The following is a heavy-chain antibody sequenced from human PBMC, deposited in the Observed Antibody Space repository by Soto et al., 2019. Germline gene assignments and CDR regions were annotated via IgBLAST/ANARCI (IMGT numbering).Heavy chain of an antibody. Sequence: PSETLSLTCTVSGGSISSYYWSWIRQPPGKGLEWIGYIYYSGSTNYNPSLKIRVTISVHTSKNHFSLKLSTVTAADTAVYYCAGFGYSGYDYLGWGYCYGYWGQGPLATVSS. D-gene: IGHD5-12*01. CDR2: IYYSGST. CDR1: GGSISSYY. V-gene: IGHV4-59*01. CDR3: AGFGYSGYDYLGWGYCYGY. J-gene: IGHJ4*02.